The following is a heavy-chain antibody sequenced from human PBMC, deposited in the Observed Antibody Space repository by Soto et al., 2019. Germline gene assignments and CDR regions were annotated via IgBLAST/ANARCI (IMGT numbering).Heavy chain of an antibody. V-gene: IGHV3-30-3*01. D-gene: IGHD1-1*01. CDR2: ISHDGSNE. CDR3: VVSALSFDS. Sequence: PGGSLRLSCAASGFTFSDYHVHWVRQAPGKGLEWVAVISHDGSNEYYADSVKGRFTISRDNSKNTLYLQLNSLGPDDTAVYYCVVSALSFDSWGRGTLVTVSS. J-gene: IGHJ4*02. CDR1: GFTFSDYH.